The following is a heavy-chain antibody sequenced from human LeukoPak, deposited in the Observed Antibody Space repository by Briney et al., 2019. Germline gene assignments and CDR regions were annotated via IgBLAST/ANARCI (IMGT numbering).Heavy chain of an antibody. J-gene: IGHJ4*02. V-gene: IGHV6-1*01. CDR2: TFYRSKWYT. Sequence: HSQSLSLTCAISGDSVSTNIATWNWIRQSPSRGLEWLGRTFYRSKWYTDYALSVRSRIILNSDTSKNQLSLQLTSPTPEDTAVYYCARGRPETGFDYWGQGALVTVSS. CDR3: ARGRPETGFDY. CDR1: GDSVSTNIAT. D-gene: IGHD1-1*01.